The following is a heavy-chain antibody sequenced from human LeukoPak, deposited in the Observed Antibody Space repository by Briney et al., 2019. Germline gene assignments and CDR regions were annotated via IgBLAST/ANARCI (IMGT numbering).Heavy chain of an antibody. V-gene: IGHV4-34*01. CDR1: GGSFSGYY. CDR3: ARRYYYDSSGYFFDY. J-gene: IGHJ4*02. CDR2: IYYSGST. D-gene: IGHD3-22*01. Sequence: SETLSLTCAVYGGSFSGYYWNWIRQPPGKGLEWIGSIYYSGSTYYNPSLKSRVTISVDTSKNQFSLKLSSVTAADTAVYYCARRYYYDSSGYFFDYWGQGTLVTVSS.